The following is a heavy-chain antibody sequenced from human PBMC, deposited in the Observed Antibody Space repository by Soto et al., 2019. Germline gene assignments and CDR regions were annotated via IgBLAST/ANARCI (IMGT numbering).Heavy chain of an antibody. Sequence: GGALRLSSAASGFTFRSVSISWVRQATGKGLEWVSAISGSGGSKYYADSVKGRFTISRDNSKNTLYLQMNSLRAEDTAVYYCAKWGRGYFDYWGQGTLVTVSS. CDR3: AKWGRGYFDY. J-gene: IGHJ4*02. D-gene: IGHD1-26*01. V-gene: IGHV3-23*01. CDR2: ISGSGGSK. CDR1: GFTFRSVS.